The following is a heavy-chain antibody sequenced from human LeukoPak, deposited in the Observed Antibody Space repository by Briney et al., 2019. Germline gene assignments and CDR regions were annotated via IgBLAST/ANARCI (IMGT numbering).Heavy chain of an antibody. V-gene: IGHV4-59*01. J-gene: IGHJ4*02. D-gene: IGHD3-22*01. CDR2: IRYSGTT. CDR3: ARVSSGGYFHTYYFDY. CDR1: GGSISGYY. Sequence: PSETLSLTCTVSGGSISGYYRSWIRQPPGKGLEWIGYIRYSGTTNYSPSLKSRATISVDTSKNQFSLNLISVTAADTAIYYCARVSSGGYFHTYYFDYWGQGTLVTVSS.